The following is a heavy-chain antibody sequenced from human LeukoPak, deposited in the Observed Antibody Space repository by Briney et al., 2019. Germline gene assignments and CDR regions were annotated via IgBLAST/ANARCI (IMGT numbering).Heavy chain of an antibody. CDR2: ISGSGGST. Sequence: PGGSLRLSCAASGFTFSSYAMSWVRQAPGKGLEWVSAISGSGGSTYYADSVKGRFTISRDNSKNTLYLQMNSLRAEDTAVYYCAKDRLRSFWRGIAAAGTTFDYWGQGTLVTVSS. J-gene: IGHJ4*02. CDR3: AKDRLRSFWRGIAAAGTTFDY. CDR1: GFTFSSYA. D-gene: IGHD6-13*01. V-gene: IGHV3-23*01.